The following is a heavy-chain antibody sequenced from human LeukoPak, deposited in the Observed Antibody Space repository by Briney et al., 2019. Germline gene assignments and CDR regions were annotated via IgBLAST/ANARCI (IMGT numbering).Heavy chain of an antibody. J-gene: IGHJ4*02. D-gene: IGHD1-26*01. CDR3: ARDTEGAELFDY. Sequence: GGSLRLSCAASGFTSSSYSMNWVRQAPGTGLEWVSSISNSSSYIYYADSVKGRFTISRDNAKNSLYLQMNSLRAEDTAVYYCARDTEGAELFDYWGQGTLVTVSS. CDR2: ISNSSSYI. V-gene: IGHV3-21*01. CDR1: GFTSSSYS.